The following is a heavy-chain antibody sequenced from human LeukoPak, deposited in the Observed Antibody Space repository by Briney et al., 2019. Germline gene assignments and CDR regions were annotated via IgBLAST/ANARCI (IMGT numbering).Heavy chain of an antibody. CDR3: ARHGSGSYNNFQH. V-gene: IGHV4-39*01. D-gene: IGHD1-26*01. CDR2: IYSSGNT. J-gene: IGHJ1*01. CDR1: GGSISNSNYY. Sequence: SETLSLTCTVSGGSISNSNYYWGWIRQPPEKGLEWIGSIYSSGNTYYNPSLKSRVTMSVDTSKDQFSLNLDFVTAADTAVYYCARHGSGSYNNFQHWGQGTLVTVSS.